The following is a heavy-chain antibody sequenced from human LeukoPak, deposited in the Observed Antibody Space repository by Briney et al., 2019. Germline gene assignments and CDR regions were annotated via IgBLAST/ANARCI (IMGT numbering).Heavy chain of an antibody. V-gene: IGHV3-48*04. J-gene: IGHJ6*02. D-gene: IGHD5-18*01. Sequence: GGSLRLSCAASGFTFSDYTMNWVRQAPGKGLEWVSYISGSSSTIYYADSVKGRFTISRANAKNSLHLQMNSLRAEDTAVYYCARGAFTWIQHPYAMDVWGQGTTVTVSS. CDR2: ISGSSSTI. CDR1: GFTFSDYT. CDR3: ARGAFTWIQHPYAMDV.